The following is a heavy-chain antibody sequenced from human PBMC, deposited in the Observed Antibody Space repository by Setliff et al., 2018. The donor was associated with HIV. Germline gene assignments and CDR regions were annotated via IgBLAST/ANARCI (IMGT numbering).Heavy chain of an antibody. D-gene: IGHD3-16*02. CDR2: ISARGNT. V-gene: IGHV4-61*09. J-gene: IGHJ4*02. CDR1: GPPIAIGSYY. CDR3: ARRKSGSSYRFFNY. Sequence: SETLSLTCTVSGPPIAIGSYYWTWIRQPAGRGLEWIGHISARGNTKYSPTLQSRVTLSVNPSNNQFSLNLTSVTAADTAVDYCARRKSGSSYRFFNYWGLGSLVTVSS.